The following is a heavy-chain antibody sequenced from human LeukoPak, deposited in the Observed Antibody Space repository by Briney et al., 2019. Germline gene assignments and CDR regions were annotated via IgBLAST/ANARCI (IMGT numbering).Heavy chain of an antibody. V-gene: IGHV3-74*01. CDR3: AKWLWFGELSHAFDI. CDR1: GFTFSSYW. J-gene: IGHJ3*02. CDR2: INSDGRST. D-gene: IGHD3-10*01. Sequence: LAGGSLRLSCAASGFTFSSYWMHWVRHAPGKGLVWVSRINSDGRSTSYADSVKGRFTISRDNAKNTLYLQMNSLRAEDTAVYYCAKWLWFGELSHAFDIWGQGTMVTVSS.